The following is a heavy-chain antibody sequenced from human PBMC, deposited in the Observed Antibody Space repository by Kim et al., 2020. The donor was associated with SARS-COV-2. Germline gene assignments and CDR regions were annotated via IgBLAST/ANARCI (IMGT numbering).Heavy chain of an antibody. V-gene: IGHV3-33*01. CDR3: ARPSSSHFDF. CDR2: ISNDGTFT. CDR1: GFIFRNFG. Sequence: GGSLRLSCAASGFIFRNFGIHWVRQALGKGLEWVAFISNDGTFTTYADSVKGRFTISRDYGENTVYLQMDSLFAGDTALYYCARPSSSHFDFWGQGTLVT. J-gene: IGHJ4*02. D-gene: IGHD3-10*01.